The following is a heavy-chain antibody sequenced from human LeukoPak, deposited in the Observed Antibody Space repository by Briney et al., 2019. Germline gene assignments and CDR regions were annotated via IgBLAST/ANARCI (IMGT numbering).Heavy chain of an antibody. Sequence: ASVKVSCKASGYTFTGYYMHWVRQAPGQGLEWMGWINPNSGGTNYAQKFQGRVTMTRDTSISTAYMELSRLRSDDTAVYYCARDCGGDCYSNYWGQGTLVTVSS. D-gene: IGHD2-21*02. V-gene: IGHV1-2*02. CDR1: GYTFTGYY. CDR2: INPNSGGT. J-gene: IGHJ4*02. CDR3: ARDCGGDCYSNY.